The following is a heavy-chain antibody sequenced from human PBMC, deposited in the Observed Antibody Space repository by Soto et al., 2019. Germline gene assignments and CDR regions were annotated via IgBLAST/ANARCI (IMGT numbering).Heavy chain of an antibody. CDR3: AKGSYDFWSPYYFDS. CDR2: ITWNSRVL. J-gene: IGHJ4*02. CDR1: GLNFDDFA. Sequence: EVQLVESGGRLVQPGRSLRLSCVGTGLNFDDFAMHWVRQAPGKGLEWVSGITWNSRVLAYADSVKGRFTISRDNARNSLYLQMDSLGDEDTALFYGAKGSYDFWSPYYFDSWGQGTLVTVSS. D-gene: IGHD3-3*01. V-gene: IGHV3-9*01.